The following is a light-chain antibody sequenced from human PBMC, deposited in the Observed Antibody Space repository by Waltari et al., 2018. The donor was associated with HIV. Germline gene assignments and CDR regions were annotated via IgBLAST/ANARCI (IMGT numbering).Light chain of an antibody. V-gene: IGKV1-39*01. CDR1: QSISRY. J-gene: IGKJ2*01. CDR2: AAS. Sequence: IQMTQSPSSLSAYVGDRVTITCRASQSISRYLNWYQQKLGKAPNLLIYAASSWQSGVSSRFSGSGSGTDFTLTISSLQPEDVATYYCQQSYSAPYTFGQGTKLEIK. CDR3: QQSYSAPYT.